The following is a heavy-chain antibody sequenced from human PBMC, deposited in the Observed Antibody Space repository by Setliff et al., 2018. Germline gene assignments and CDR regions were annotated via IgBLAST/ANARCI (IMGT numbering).Heavy chain of an antibody. CDR1: GYTFTSYG. V-gene: IGHV1-18*01. CDR3: ARDLKVDTAMVEYNWFDP. CDR2: INPNSGGT. Sequence: ASVKVSCKASGYTFTSYGISWVRQAPGQGLEWMGWINPNSGGTNYAQKFQGRVTMTRDTSTSTVYMELSSLRSEDTAVYYCARDLKVDTAMVEYNWFDPWGQGTLVTVSS. D-gene: IGHD5-18*01. J-gene: IGHJ5*02.